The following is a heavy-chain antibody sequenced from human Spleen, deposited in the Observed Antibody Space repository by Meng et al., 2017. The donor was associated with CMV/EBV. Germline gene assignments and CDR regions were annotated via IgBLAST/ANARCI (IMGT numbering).Heavy chain of an antibody. V-gene: IGHV4-30-4*08. CDR3: ARGPIVVGGLDP. J-gene: IGHJ5*02. CDR1: GGSISSGDYY. CDR2: IYYSGST. D-gene: IGHD3-22*01. Sequence: QVQLQESCPGLVKPSXXLXLTCTGAGGSISSGDYYWSWMRQPPGKGLEWIGYIYYSGSTYYNPSLKSRVTISVDTSKNQFSLKLSSVTAADTALYYCARGPIVVGGLDPGGQGTLVTVSS.